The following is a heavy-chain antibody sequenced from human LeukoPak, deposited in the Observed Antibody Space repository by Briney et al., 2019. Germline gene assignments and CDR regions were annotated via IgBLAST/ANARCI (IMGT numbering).Heavy chain of an antibody. J-gene: IGHJ3*02. CDR3: ARVNYDILTGYYTYHDAFDI. Sequence: SETLSLTCTVSGGSISSYYWSWIRQPAGKGLGWTGRIYTSGSTNYNPSLKSRVTMSVDTSKNQFSLKLSSVTAADTAVYYCARVNYDILTGYYTYHDAFDIWGQGTMVTVSS. CDR2: IYTSGST. CDR1: GGSISSYY. D-gene: IGHD3-9*01. V-gene: IGHV4-4*07.